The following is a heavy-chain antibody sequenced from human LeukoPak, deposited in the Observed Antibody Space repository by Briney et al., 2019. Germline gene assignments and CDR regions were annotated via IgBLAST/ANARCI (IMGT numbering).Heavy chain of an antibody. CDR2: ISYDGSNK. Sequence: LPGGSLRLSCAASGFTYTKHAMHRVRQAPGKGLKWVAVISYDGSNKKYADSVKGRFTISRDNSKNMLYLHMNSLRAEDTAVYYCARTLIEYSVSSCYFDYWGQGTLVTVSS. V-gene: IGHV3-30*04. CDR1: GFTYTKHA. J-gene: IGHJ4*02. D-gene: IGHD6-6*01. CDR3: ARTLIEYSVSSCYFDY.